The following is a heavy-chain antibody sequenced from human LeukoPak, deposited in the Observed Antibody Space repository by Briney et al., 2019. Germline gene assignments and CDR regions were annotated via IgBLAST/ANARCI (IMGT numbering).Heavy chain of an antibody. Sequence: KPSETLSLTCTVSGGSISSSSYYWGWIRQPPGKGLEWIGSIYYSGSTYYNPSLKSRVTISVDTSKNQFSLKLSSVTAADTAVYYCARVPGYSSEYYFDYWGQGTLVTVSS. CDR3: ARVPGYSSEYYFDY. CDR2: IYYSGST. J-gene: IGHJ4*02. V-gene: IGHV4-39*07. D-gene: IGHD6-19*01. CDR1: GGSISSSSYY.